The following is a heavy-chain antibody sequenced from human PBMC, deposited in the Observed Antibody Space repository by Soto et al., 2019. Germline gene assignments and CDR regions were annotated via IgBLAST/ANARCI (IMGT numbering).Heavy chain of an antibody. V-gene: IGHV3-23*01. CDR1: GFTFSSYA. CDR3: AKDIVVVAAASDAFDI. CDR2: ISGSGGST. D-gene: IGHD2-2*01. J-gene: IGHJ3*02. Sequence: GGSLRLSCAASGFTFSSYAMTWVRQAPGKGLEWVSTISGSGGSTYYAESVKGRFTNSRDNSKNTVNLKMKSLRAEDSFFYYCAKDIVVVAAASDAFDIWGQGTMGTVSS.